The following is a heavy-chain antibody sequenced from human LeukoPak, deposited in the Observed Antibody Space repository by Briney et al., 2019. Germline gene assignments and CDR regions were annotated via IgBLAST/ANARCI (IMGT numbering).Heavy chain of an antibody. D-gene: IGHD6-13*01. V-gene: IGHV4-4*02. CDR2: IYHSGST. CDR1: GGSISSSNW. CDR3: ARGDSDSWYPLHY. J-gene: IGHJ4*02. Sequence: PSETLSLTCAVSGGSISSSNWWSWVRQPPGKGLEWIGEIYHSGSTNYNPSLKSRVTISVDKSKNQFSLKLSSVTAADTAVYYCARGDSDSWYPLHYWGQGTLVTVSS.